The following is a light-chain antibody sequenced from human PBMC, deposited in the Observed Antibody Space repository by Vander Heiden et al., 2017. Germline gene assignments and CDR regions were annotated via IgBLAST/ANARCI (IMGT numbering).Light chain of an antibody. J-gene: IGKJ2*01. CDR2: WAS. Sequence: DIVMTQSPDSLAVSLGERATINCKSSQSVLYSSNNNNYLAWYQQKVGQPPKLLIYWASTRESGVPDRFTGSGSGTDFTLTISSLQAEDVAVYYCQQYYSIPYTFGQGTKLEIK. V-gene: IGKV4-1*01. CDR1: QSVLYSSNNNNY. CDR3: QQYYSIPYT.